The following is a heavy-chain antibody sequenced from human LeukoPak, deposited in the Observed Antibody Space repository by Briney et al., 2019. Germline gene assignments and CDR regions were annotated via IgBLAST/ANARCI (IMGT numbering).Heavy chain of an antibody. V-gene: IGHV1-69-2*01. D-gene: IGHD3-16*01. CDR3: ATYYDYVWGTSKPAFDI. CDR1: GYTFTDYY. CDR2: VDPEDGET. Sequence: ASVKVSCKVSGYTFTDYYMHWVQQAPGKGLEWMGLVDPEDGETIHAEKFQGRVTITADTSTDTAYMELSSLRSEDTAVYYCATYYDYVWGTSKPAFDIWGQGTMVTVSS. J-gene: IGHJ3*02.